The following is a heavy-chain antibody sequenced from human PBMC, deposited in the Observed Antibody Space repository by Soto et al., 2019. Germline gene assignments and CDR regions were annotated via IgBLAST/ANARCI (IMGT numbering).Heavy chain of an antibody. J-gene: IGHJ4*02. D-gene: IGHD6-13*01. CDR1: GDFISTYY. Sequence: QVQLQESGPGLVKPSETLSLTCTVSGDFISTYYWSWIRQPPGKRPECIGYIYYSESTNYTPSLKSRVTMSVDTSQNQFSLTLSSVTAADTAVYYCARDRASGSWHDHWGQGTLVTVSS. CDR3: ARDRASGSWHDH. CDR2: IYYSEST. V-gene: IGHV4-59*01.